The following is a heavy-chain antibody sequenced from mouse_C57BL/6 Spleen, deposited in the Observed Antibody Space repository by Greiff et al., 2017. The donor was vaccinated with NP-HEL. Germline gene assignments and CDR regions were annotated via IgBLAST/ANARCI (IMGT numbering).Heavy chain of an antibody. J-gene: IGHJ4*01. Sequence: EVQLQQSGPELVKPGASVKISCKASGYTFTDYYMNWVKQSHGKSLEWIGDINPNNGGTSYNQKFKGKATLTVDKSSSTAYMELRSLTSEDSAVYYCARSPTVVAEDAMDYWGQGTSVTVSS. CDR2: INPNNGGT. D-gene: IGHD1-1*01. CDR1: GYTFTDYY. CDR3: ARSPTVVAEDAMDY. V-gene: IGHV1-26*01.